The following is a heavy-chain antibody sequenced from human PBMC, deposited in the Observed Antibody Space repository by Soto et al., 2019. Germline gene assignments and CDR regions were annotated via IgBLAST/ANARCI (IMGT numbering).Heavy chain of an antibody. V-gene: IGHV4-31*03. J-gene: IGHJ5*02. CDR2: IYYSGST. Sequence: QVQLQESGPGLVKPSQTLSLTCTVSGGSISSGGYYWSWIRQHPGKGLERIGYIYYSGSTYYNPSHKSRGTIPVDTSKDQFTLKLGSATAADTAVYCCAGWRYSSSSAHRRDNWFDPWGQGTLVTVSS. CDR3: AGWRYSSSSAHRRDNWFDP. D-gene: IGHD6-6*01. CDR1: GGSISSGGYY.